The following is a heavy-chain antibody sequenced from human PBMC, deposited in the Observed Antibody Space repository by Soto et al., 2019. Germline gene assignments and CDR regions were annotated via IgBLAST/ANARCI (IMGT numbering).Heavy chain of an antibody. J-gene: IGHJ6*02. Sequence: QVQLVESGGGVVQPGRSLRLSCAASGFTFTDYALHWVRQAPGKGLEWVAVISYDGGKKYYADSVKGRFTISRDNSKNTVYLQMRSLRVEDTAVYYCARDTYLDSSGPTYYYYYGIDVWGQGTTVTVSS. CDR3: ARDTYLDSSGPTYYYYYGIDV. CDR1: GFTFTDYA. V-gene: IGHV3-30-3*01. D-gene: IGHD3-22*01. CDR2: ISYDGGKK.